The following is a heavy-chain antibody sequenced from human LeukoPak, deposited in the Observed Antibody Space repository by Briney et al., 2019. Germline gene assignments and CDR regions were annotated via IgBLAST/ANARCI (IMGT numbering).Heavy chain of an antibody. J-gene: IGHJ6*03. Sequence: SETLSLTCTVSGGSISNNYWSWIRQPPGKGLEWIGVIYYSGSTNYNPSLKSRVTISVDTSKNQVSLKLGSVTAADTAVYYCARERRNFYYYMDVWGKGTTVTVSS. V-gene: IGHV4-59*01. CDR1: GGSISNNY. CDR2: IYYSGST. CDR3: ARERRNFYYYMDV.